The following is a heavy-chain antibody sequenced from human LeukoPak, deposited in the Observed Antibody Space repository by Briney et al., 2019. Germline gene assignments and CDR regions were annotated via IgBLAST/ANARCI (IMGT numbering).Heavy chain of an antibody. CDR1: GFTFDDYG. Sequence: GGSLRLSCAASGFTFDDYGMSWVRKAPGKGLEWVAFIRYDGSNKYYADSVKGRFTISRDNSKNTAYLQMNSLKTEDTAVYCCTRPFKYSGSYQRAFDIWGQGTMVTVSS. V-gene: IGHV3-33*08. D-gene: IGHD1-26*01. CDR3: TRPFKYSGSYQRAFDI. J-gene: IGHJ3*02. CDR2: IRYDGSNK.